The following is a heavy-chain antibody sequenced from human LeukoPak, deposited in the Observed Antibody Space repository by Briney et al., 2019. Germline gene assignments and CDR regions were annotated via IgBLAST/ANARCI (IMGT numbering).Heavy chain of an antibody. CDR1: GIIFSNTW. CDR3: ATARADY. V-gene: IGHV3-15*05. CDR2: IKSKYDGGTR. J-gene: IGHJ4*02. Sequence: PGGSLRLSCEVSGIIFSNTWMNWVRQAPGKGLEWVGRIKSKYDGGTRDFAAPVKGRFAISRDDSKNTLELQMNTLKIEDTAVYFCATARADYWGQGTLVTVSS.